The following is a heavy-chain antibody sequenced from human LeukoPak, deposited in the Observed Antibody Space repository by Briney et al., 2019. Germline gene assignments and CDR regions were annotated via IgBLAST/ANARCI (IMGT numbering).Heavy chain of an antibody. CDR3: ARRMRLQFRGLYYYYGMDV. CDR2: INIGGTNT. J-gene: IGHJ6*02. V-gene: IGHV3-11*06. D-gene: IGHD5-24*01. CDR1: GFTFNDYY. Sequence: GGSLRLSCAASGFTFNDYYMRWIRQAPGKGLEWLSYINIGGTNTHYADSVKGRFTISRDNAKNSLYLQMNSLRAEDTAVYYCARRMRLQFRGLYYYYGMDVWGQGTTVTVSS.